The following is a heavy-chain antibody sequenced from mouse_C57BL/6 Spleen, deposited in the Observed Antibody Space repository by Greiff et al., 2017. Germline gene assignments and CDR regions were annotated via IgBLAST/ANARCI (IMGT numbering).Heavy chain of an antibody. CDR1: GYAFSSSW. CDR2: IYPGDGDT. CDR3: ARRAGGDY. V-gene: IGHV1-82*01. D-gene: IGHD3-1*01. J-gene: IGHJ2*01. Sequence: VKLMESGPELVKPGASVKISCKASGYAFSSSWMNWVKQRPGKGLEWIGRIYPGDGDTNYNGKFKGKATLTADKSSSTAYMQLSSLTSEDSAVYFCARRAGGDYWGQGTTLTVSS.